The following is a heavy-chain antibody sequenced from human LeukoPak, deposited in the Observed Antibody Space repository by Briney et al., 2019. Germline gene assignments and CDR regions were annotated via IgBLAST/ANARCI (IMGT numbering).Heavy chain of an antibody. D-gene: IGHD1-7*01. CDR1: GYTFTSYG. CDR3: ASPAADNNWNYDGAFDI. Sequence: ASVKVSCKASGYTFTSYGISWVRQAPGQGLEWMGWISAYNGNTNHAQKLQGRVTMTTDTSTSTAYMELRSLRSDDTAVYYCASPAADNNWNYDGAFDIWGQGTMVTVSS. J-gene: IGHJ3*02. V-gene: IGHV1-18*01. CDR2: ISAYNGNT.